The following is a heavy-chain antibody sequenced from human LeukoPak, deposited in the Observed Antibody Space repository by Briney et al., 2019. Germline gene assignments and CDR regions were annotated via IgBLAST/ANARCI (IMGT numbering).Heavy chain of an antibody. CDR3: ARGVPATIRGGSNYFDF. D-gene: IGHD2-2*02. Sequence: ASVKVSCKASGGTFSSYAISWVRQAPRQGLEWVEGIIPIFDSAKYAQKFQDRVTITADESSNTAYMELSSLTSEDTAIYYCARGVPATIRGGSNYFDFWGQGTLVTVSS. CDR2: IIPIFDSA. J-gene: IGHJ4*02. V-gene: IGHV1-69*01. CDR1: GGTFSSYA.